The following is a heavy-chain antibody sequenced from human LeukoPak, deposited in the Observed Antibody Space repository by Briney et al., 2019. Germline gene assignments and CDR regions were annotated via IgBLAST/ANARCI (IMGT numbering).Heavy chain of an antibody. CDR3: AKDYLGSSRSMDS. CDR2: SSSDGKNN. V-gene: IGHV3-30*18. J-gene: IGHJ4*02. D-gene: IGHD2-2*01. Sequence: GKSLRLSRVASGFNFRTFAIYWVRQAPGKGLEWVAGSSSDGKNNFYVDSAKGRFTVSRDYSKNTLYLQMNNLRTEDTAVYFCAKDYLGSSRSMDSWGRGTLVTVSS. CDR1: GFNFRTFA.